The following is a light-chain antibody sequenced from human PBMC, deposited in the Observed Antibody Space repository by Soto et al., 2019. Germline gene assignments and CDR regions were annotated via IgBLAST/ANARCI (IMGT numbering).Light chain of an antibody. CDR1: ISDVGGNKF. V-gene: IGLV2-14*03. CDR3: SSFTGTNYV. J-gene: IGLJ1*01. CDR2: DVS. Sequence: QSVLTQPASVSGSPGHSITISCTGTISDVGGNKFVSWYQQYPGKAPKLMICDVSNRPSGVSNRFSGSKSGNTASLTISGLQAEDEADYYCSSFTGTNYVFGTGTKVTVL.